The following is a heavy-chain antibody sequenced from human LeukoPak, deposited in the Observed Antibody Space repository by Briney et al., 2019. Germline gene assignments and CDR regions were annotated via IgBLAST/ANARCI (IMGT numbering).Heavy chain of an antibody. CDR1: GFTFSSYG. CDR2: IWNDGRNK. Sequence: GGSLRLSCAASGFTFSSYGMHWVRQAPGKGLEWVAVIWNDGRNKYYADSVKGRFTISRDNSKNTLYLQMSSLRAEDTAVYYCARAEVPAAIKSGAFDIWGQGTMVTVSS. J-gene: IGHJ3*02. D-gene: IGHD2-2*01. CDR3: ARAEVPAAIKSGAFDI. V-gene: IGHV3-33*01.